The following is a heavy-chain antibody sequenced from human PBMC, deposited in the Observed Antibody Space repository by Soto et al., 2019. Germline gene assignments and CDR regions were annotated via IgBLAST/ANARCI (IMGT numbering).Heavy chain of an antibody. CDR3: ARVQSGSNYGYYYYAMDV. V-gene: IGHV3-33*01. Sequence: PGGSLRLSCAASGFTFTSFGMHWVRQAPGEGLEWVAVIWYDGSNKHYADSVKGRFTISRDNTRNTLYLQMSSLRADDTAVYYCARVQSGSNYGYYYYAMDVWGQGTTVTVSS. CDR1: GFTFTSFG. J-gene: IGHJ6*02. CDR2: IWYDGSNK. D-gene: IGHD4-4*01.